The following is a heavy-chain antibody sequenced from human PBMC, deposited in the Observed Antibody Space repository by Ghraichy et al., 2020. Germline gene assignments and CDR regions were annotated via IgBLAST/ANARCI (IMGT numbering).Heavy chain of an antibody. D-gene: IGHD2-15*01. CDR2: IYYSGST. CDR3: ARAKGYCSGGSCYFDY. V-gene: IGHV4-59*01. J-gene: IGHJ4*02. CDR1: GSSISSYY. Sequence: GSLRLSCTVSGSSISSYYWSWIRQPPGKGLEWIGYIYYSGSTNYNPSLRSRVTISVDTSKNQFSLKLSSVTATDPAVYYCARAKGYCSGGSCYFDYWGPGTLVPVSS.